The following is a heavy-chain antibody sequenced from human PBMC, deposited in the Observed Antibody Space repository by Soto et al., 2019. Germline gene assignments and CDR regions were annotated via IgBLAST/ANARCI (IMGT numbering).Heavy chain of an antibody. D-gene: IGHD2-21*01. CDR1: GFTFSHYV. CDR3: AKVRASYLSASYFYSGLDV. Sequence: EVQLLESGGGLVRPGGSLRLSCAASGFTFSHYVLSWVRQAPGGGLEWVSSISGSGSSVYLADSVRGRFAMSRDLSTNTVSLQMNSLTVEDTAIYYCAKVRASYLSASYFYSGLDVWGQGTTVTVSS. J-gene: IGHJ6*02. V-gene: IGHV3-23*01. CDR2: ISGSGSSV.